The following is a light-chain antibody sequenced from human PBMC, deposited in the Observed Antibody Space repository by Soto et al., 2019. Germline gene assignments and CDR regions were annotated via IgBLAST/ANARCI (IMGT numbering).Light chain of an antibody. CDR2: DAS. CDR1: QSVGSY. V-gene: IGKV3-11*01. J-gene: IGKJ4*01. Sequence: EIVLTQSPATLSLSPWERATLSCRASQSVGSYLAWYQQKPGQAPRLLIYDASNRATGIPARFSGSGSGTDFTLTISSLEPEDFAVYYCQQRTNWPPLTFGGGTKVEV. CDR3: QQRTNWPPLT.